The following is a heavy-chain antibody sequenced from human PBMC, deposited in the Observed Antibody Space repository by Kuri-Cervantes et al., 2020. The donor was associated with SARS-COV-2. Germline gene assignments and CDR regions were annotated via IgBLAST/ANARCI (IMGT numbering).Heavy chain of an antibody. D-gene: IGHD5-18*01. Sequence: GGSLRLSCAASGFTFSSYSMNWVRQAQGKGLEWVSSISSSSSYIYYADSVKGRFTISRDNAKNSLYLQMNSLRAEDTAVYYCARGAKRRDTAMVIVKDWFDPWGQGTLVTVSS. V-gene: IGHV3-21*01. CDR2: ISSSSSYI. CDR1: GFTFSSYS. J-gene: IGHJ5*02. CDR3: ARGAKRRDTAMVIVKDWFDP.